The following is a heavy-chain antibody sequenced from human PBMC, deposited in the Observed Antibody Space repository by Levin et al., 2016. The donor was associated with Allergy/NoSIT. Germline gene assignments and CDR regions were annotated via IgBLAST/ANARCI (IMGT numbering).Heavy chain of an antibody. V-gene: IGHV7-4-1*02. CDR3: ARDLFGPRYSSLNYYYYGMDV. D-gene: IGHD6-19*01. Sequence: ASVKVSCKASGYTFTSYAMNWVRQAPGQGLEWMGWINTNTGNPTYAQGFTGRFVFSLDTSVSTAYLQISSLKAEDTAVYYCARDLFGPRYSSLNYYYYGMDVWGQGTTVTVSS. CDR1: GYTFTSYA. J-gene: IGHJ6*02. CDR2: INTNTGNP.